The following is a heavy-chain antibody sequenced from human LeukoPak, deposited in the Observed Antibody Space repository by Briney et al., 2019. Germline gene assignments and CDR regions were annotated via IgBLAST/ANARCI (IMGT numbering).Heavy chain of an antibody. J-gene: IGHJ4*02. CDR3: AKETSNSPFAY. CDR2: ISAST. Sequence: GGSLRLSCAASGFTFSNHAMNWVRQPPGKGLEWVSVISASTYYADSVKGRFTISRDNSKNTLYLQMNSLRAEDTAVYYCAKETSNSPFAYWGQGTLVTVSS. D-gene: IGHD4-11*01. V-gene: IGHV3-23*01. CDR1: GFTFSNHA.